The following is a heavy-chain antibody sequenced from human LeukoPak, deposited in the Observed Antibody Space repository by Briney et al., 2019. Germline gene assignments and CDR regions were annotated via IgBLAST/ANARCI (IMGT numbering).Heavy chain of an antibody. CDR2: IYPGDSDT. V-gene: IGHV5-51*01. Sequence: GESLKISCKGSGYSFPNYWIGWVRQMPGRGLEWMGIIYPGDSDTRYSPSFQGQVTISADKSSSTAYLQWGSLKASDTAIYYCARKQDIYGVDYWGQGTLVTVSS. D-gene: IGHD5-18*01. CDR1: GYSFPNYW. CDR3: ARKQDIYGVDY. J-gene: IGHJ4*02.